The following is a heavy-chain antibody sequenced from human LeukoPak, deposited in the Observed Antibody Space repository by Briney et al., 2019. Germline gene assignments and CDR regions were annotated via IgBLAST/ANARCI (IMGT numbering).Heavy chain of an antibody. CDR1: GGSISSYY. Sequence: SETLSLTCTVSGGSISSYYWSWIRQPPGKGLEWIGEINHSGSTNYNPSLKSRVTISVDTSKNQFSLKLSSVTAADTAVYYCARGRYCSGGSCYSYYYYYMDVWGKGTTVTVSS. D-gene: IGHD2-15*01. V-gene: IGHV4-34*01. CDR2: INHSGST. CDR3: ARGRYCSGGSCYSYYYYYMDV. J-gene: IGHJ6*03.